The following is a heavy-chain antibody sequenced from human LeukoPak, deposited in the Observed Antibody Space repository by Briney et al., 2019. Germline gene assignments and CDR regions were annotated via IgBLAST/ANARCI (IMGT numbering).Heavy chain of an antibody. CDR1: GYTFTSYY. V-gene: IGHV1-2*02. CDR2: INPNSGGT. J-gene: IGHJ4*02. CDR3: ASVEKYYDFWSGYYRDY. Sequence: ASVKVSCKASGYTFTSYYMHWVRQAPGQGLEWMGWINPNSGGTNYAQKFQGRVTMTRDTSISTAYMELSRLRSDDTAVYYCASVEKYYDFWSGYYRDYWGQGTLVTVSS. D-gene: IGHD3-3*01.